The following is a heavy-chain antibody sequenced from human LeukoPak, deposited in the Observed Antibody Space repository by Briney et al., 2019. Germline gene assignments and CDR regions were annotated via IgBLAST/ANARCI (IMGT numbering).Heavy chain of an antibody. CDR2: IIPILGTA. CDR1: GGTFSSYA. CDR3: ARTTDIAAAGTDYYYYMDV. D-gene: IGHD6-13*01. Sequence: ASVKVSCKASGGTFSSYAISRVRQAPGQGLEWMGGIIPILGTANYAQKFQGRVTITADESTSTAYMELSSLRSEDTAVYYCARTTDIAAAGTDYYYYMDVWGKGTTVTISS. V-gene: IGHV1-69*13. J-gene: IGHJ6*03.